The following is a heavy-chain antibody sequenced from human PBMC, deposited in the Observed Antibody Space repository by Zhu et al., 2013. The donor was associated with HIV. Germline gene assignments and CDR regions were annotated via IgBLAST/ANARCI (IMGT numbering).Heavy chain of an antibody. D-gene: IGHD3-16*01. CDR3: ATGPTYSVSPA. J-gene: IGHJ5*02. CDR1: GYTFSDCG. V-gene: IGHV1-18*01. CDR2: ISAYTGNR. Sequence: QVVQSGGEVKEPGASVKVSCKTSGYTFSDCGISWVRQAPGQGLEWVGWISAYTGNRDYAQKFQDRVTLTEDTSTDTAFMELTSLRSEDTAVYYCATGPTYSVSPAWGQGALVTVSS.